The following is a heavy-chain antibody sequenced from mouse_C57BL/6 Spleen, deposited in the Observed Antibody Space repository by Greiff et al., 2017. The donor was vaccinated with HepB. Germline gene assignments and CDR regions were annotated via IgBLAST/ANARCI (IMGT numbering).Heavy chain of an antibody. D-gene: IGHD1-1*02. CDR1: GYTFTDYE. Sequence: VQLQQSGAELVRPGASVTLSCKASGYTFTDYEMHWVKQTPVHGLEWIGAIDPETGGTAYNQKFKGKAILTADKSSSTAYMELRSLTSEDSAVYYCTICGNPWFAYWGQGTLVTVSA. CDR2: IDPETGGT. CDR3: TICGNPWFAY. J-gene: IGHJ3*01. V-gene: IGHV1-15*01.